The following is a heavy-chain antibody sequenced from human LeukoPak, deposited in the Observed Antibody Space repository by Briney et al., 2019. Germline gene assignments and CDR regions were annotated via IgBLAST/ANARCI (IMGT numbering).Heavy chain of an antibody. CDR2: INHSGST. V-gene: IGHV4-34*01. CDR3: ARERDDYVWGSYRHYYFDY. CDR1: GGSFSGYY. Sequence: SETLSLTCAVYGGSFSGYYWSWTRQPPGKGLEWIGEINHSGSTNYNPSLKSRVTISVDTSKNQFSLKLSSVTAADTAVYYCARERDDYVWGSYRHYYFDYWGQGTLVTVSS. J-gene: IGHJ4*02. D-gene: IGHD3-16*02.